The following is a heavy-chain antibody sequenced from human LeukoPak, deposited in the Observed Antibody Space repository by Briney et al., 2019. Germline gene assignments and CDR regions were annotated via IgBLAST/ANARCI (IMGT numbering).Heavy chain of an antibody. CDR2: IRSKANSYAT. D-gene: IGHD2-2*02. V-gene: IGHV3-73*01. CDR1: GFTFSGSA. Sequence: GGSLRLSCAASGFTFSGSAMPWVRQASGKGLEWVGRIRSKANSYATAYAASVKGRFTISRDDSKNTAYLQMNSLKTEVTAVYYCTGRRYCSSTSCYTRLGDYYYYMDVWGKGTTVTVSS. CDR3: TGRRYCSSTSCYTRLGDYYYYMDV. J-gene: IGHJ6*03.